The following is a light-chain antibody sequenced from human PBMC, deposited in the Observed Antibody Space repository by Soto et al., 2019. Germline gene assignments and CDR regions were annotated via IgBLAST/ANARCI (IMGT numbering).Light chain of an antibody. J-gene: IGKJ5*01. Sequence: EIVLTQSPGTLSLSPGERATLSCRASQSVSSSYLAWYQQKPGQAPRLLIYDASDRATGIPARFSGSGFGTEFTLTISSLQSEDFALYSCHQYNNWPPITFGQGTRLEIK. V-gene: IGKV3D-15*01. CDR2: DAS. CDR1: QSVSSSY. CDR3: HQYNNWPPIT.